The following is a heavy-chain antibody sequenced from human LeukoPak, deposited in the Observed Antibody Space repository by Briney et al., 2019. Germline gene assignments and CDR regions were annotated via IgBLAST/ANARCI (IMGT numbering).Heavy chain of an antibody. CDR3: ARESGGGDYVWGSYRPIGYFQH. V-gene: IGHV4-39*07. CDR2: IYYSGST. Sequence: SETLSLTCTVSGGSISSSSYYWGWIRQPPGKGLEWIGSIYYSGSTYYNPSLKSRVTISVDTSKNQFSLKLSSVTAADTAVHYCARESGGGDYVWGSYRPIGYFQHWGQGTLVTVSS. J-gene: IGHJ1*01. CDR1: GGSISSSSYY. D-gene: IGHD3-16*02.